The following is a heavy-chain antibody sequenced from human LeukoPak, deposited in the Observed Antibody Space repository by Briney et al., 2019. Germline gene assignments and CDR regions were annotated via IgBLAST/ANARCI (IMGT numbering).Heavy chain of an antibody. Sequence: GGSLRLSCAASGFTFSSYWMNWVRHAPGKGLVWVSRINSDGSSTSYADSVKGRFTISRDNAKNTLYLQMNSLRAEDTAGYYCGGGGGYSYGPFDYWGQGTLVTVSS. CDR2: INSDGSST. J-gene: IGHJ4*02. D-gene: IGHD5-18*01. V-gene: IGHV3-74*01. CDR3: GGGGGYSYGPFDY. CDR1: GFTFSSYW.